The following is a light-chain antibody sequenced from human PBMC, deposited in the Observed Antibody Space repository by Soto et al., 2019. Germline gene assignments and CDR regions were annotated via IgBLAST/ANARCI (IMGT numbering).Light chain of an antibody. V-gene: IGLV3-21*02. J-gene: IGLJ3*02. CDR3: QVWDRNNNDVL. CDR2: DDR. Sequence: SYELSQPPSVSVAPGQTAMITCGGNDIGSKTVHWYQQRPGRAPVLVVYDDRYRPSGIPERFSGSNSGSTATLTISRVEAGDEADYYCQVWDRNNNDVLFGGGTKLTVL. CDR1: DIGSKT.